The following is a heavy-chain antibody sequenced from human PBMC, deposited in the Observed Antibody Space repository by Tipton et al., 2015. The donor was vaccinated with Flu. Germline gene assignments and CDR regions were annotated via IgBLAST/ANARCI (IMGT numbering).Heavy chain of an antibody. J-gene: IGHJ3*02. CDR1: GASIKSGDYY. V-gene: IGHV4-61*02. CDR2: LYTSGNT. Sequence: TLSLTCTVTGASIKSGDYYWSWIRQPAGKGLEWIGRLYTSGNTKYSPSLQSRVSISLDTSKNQFSLTMNSVSAADTAMYYCTRGLDVPRAMSRPFDMWGQGTLVSVSS. D-gene: IGHD2-2*01. CDR3: TRGLDVPRAMSRPFDM.